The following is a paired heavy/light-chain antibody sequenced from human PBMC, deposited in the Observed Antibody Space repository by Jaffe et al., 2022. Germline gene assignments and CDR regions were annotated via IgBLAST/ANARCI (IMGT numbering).Light chain of an antibody. CDR3: QLYDNSPSWT. Sequence: EIVLTQSPGTLSLSPGERATLSCRTSQSVSNSYLAWYQQKPGQAPRLIMFGASSRATGIPDRFSGRGSGTDYTLTISGLEPEDFAVYYCQLYDNSPSWTFGQGTKVEI. CDR2: GAS. CDR1: QSVSNSY. J-gene: IGKJ1*01. V-gene: IGKV3-20*01.
Heavy chain of an antibody. Sequence: QLQLQESGPGLVKPSENLSLTCTISGDSIGTGRYYWGWTRQSPGKGLEWIGSLGYSGTTYYNPSLKSRVTISVDTSKNQFSLRLTSVTAADTSMYFCARHHVSIRSNSPGYYMDVWGKGTTVIVSS. J-gene: IGHJ6*03. V-gene: IGHV4-39*01. D-gene: IGHD1-1*01. CDR3: ARHHVSIRSNSPGYYMDV. CDR2: LGYSGTT. CDR1: GDSIGTGRYY.